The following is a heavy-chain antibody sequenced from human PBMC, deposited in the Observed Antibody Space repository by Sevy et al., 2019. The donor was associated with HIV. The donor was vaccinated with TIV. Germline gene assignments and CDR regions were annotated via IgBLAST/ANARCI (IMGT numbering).Heavy chain of an antibody. J-gene: IGHJ6*02. V-gene: IGHV3-23*01. CDR3: AKDPDCSSTSCPISHGMDV. D-gene: IGHD2-2*01. CDR1: GFTFSSYA. Sequence: GGSLRLSCAASGFTFSSYAMSWVRQAPGKGLEWVSAISGRGGSTYYADSVKGRFTISSDNSKNTLYLQMNSLRAEDTAVYYCAKDPDCSSTSCPISHGMDVWGQGTTVTVSS. CDR2: ISGRGGST.